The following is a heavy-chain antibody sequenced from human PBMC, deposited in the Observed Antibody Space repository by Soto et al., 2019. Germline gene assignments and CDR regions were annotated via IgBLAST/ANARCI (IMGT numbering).Heavy chain of an antibody. CDR1: GFAFSTYW. Sequence: PGGSLRLSCAASGFAFSTYWMHWIRQVPGKGLEWVSRINSDASHTYYADSVKGRFTISRDNAKNSLYLEMNSLRAEDTAVYYCARESEDLTSNFDYWGQGTLVTVSS. CDR2: INSDASHT. CDR3: ARESEDLTSNFDY. J-gene: IGHJ4*02. V-gene: IGHV3-74*01.